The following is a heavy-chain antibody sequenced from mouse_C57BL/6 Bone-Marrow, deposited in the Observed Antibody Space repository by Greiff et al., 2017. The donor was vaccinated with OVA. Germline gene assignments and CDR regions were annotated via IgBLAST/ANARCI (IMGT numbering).Heavy chain of an antibody. CDR1: GFTFTDYY. CDR2: IRNKANGYTT. Sequence: EVKLVESGGGLVQPGGSLSLSCAASGFTFTDYYMSWVRQPPGKALEWLGFIRNKANGYTTEYSASVKGRFTISRDNSQSILYLQMNALRAEDSATYYCARYITYYPFDYGGQGTTLTVSS. CDR3: ARYITYYPFDY. D-gene: IGHD2-10*01. J-gene: IGHJ2*01. V-gene: IGHV7-3*01.